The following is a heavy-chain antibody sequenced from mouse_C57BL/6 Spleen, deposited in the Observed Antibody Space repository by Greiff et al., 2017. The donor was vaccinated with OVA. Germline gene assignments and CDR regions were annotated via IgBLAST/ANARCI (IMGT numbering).Heavy chain of an antibody. Sequence: EVQLKQSGGGLVKPGGSLKLSCAASGFTFSDYGMHWVRQAPEKGLEWVAYISSGSSTIYYADTVKGRFTISRDNAKNTLFLQMTSLRSEDTAMYYCARGADGYYVGFDYWGQGTTLTVSS. V-gene: IGHV5-17*01. D-gene: IGHD2-3*01. J-gene: IGHJ2*01. CDR2: ISSGSSTI. CDR3: ARGADGYYVGFDY. CDR1: GFTFSDYG.